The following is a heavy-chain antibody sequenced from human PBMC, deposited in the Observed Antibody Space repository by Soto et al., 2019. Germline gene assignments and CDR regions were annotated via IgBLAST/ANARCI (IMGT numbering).Heavy chain of an antibody. CDR2: IIPIFGTA. CDR3: AGGTLQTAARPPNWFDP. Sequence: QVQLVQSGAEVKKPGSSVKVSCKASGGTFSSYAISWVRQAPGQGLEWMGGIIPIFGTANYAQKFQGRVTITADESTSTAYMELSSLRSEDTAVYYCAGGTLQTAARPPNWFDPWGQGTLVTVSS. V-gene: IGHV1-69*01. CDR1: GGTFSSYA. J-gene: IGHJ5*02. D-gene: IGHD6-6*01.